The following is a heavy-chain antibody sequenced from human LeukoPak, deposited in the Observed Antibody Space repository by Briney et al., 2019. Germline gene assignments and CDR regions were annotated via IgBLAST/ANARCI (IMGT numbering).Heavy chain of an antibody. J-gene: IGHJ3*02. Sequence: PSETLSLTCAVYGGSFSGYYWSWIRQPPGKGLEWIGEINHSGSTNYNPSLKSRVTISVDTSKNQFSLKLSSVTAADTAVYYCARGFPAYSSSSQNSDGRAFDIWGQGTMVTVSS. V-gene: IGHV4-34*01. CDR2: INHSGST. CDR1: GGSFSGYY. D-gene: IGHD6-13*01. CDR3: ARGFPAYSSSSQNSDGRAFDI.